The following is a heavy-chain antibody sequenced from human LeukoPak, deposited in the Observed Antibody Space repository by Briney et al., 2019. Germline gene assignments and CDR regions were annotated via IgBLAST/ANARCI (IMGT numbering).Heavy chain of an antibody. V-gene: IGHV4-39*07. Sequence: SETLSLTCTVSGGSISSSSYYWSWIRQPPGKGLEWIGSIYYSGSTYYNPSLKSRVTISVDTSKNQFSLKLSSVTAADTAVYYCATSANHGWFDPWGQGTLVTVSS. J-gene: IGHJ5*02. D-gene: IGHD1-14*01. CDR2: IYYSGST. CDR1: GGSISSSSYY. CDR3: ATSANHGWFDP.